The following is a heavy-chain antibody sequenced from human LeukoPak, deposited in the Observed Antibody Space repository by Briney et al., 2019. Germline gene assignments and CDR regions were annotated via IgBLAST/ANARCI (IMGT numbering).Heavy chain of an antibody. CDR3: ARDYGPLFYYYYGMDV. J-gene: IGHJ6*02. CDR1: GGSISSRSYY. D-gene: IGHD4-17*01. CDR2: IYNSEST. V-gene: IGHV4-39*07. Sequence: SETLSLTCTVSGGSISSRSYYWGWIRQPPGKGLEWIGSIYNSESTYYNPSLKSRVTISVDTSKNQLSLKVSSVTAADTAVYYCARDYGPLFYYYYGMDVWGQGTTVTVSS.